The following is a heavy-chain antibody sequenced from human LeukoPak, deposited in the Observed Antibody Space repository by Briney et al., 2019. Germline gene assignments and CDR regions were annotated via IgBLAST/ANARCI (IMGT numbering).Heavy chain of an antibody. V-gene: IGHV4-59*01. CDR3: ARWGSIAVARFDY. D-gene: IGHD6-6*01. Sequence: PSETLSLTCTVSGGSISSYYWSWIRQPPGKGLEWLGYIYYTGNTNYNPSLTSRVNISVDTSKNQFSLNLSSVTAADTAVYYCARWGSIAVARFDYWGQGTLVTVSS. CDR1: GGSISSYY. J-gene: IGHJ4*02. CDR2: IYYTGNT.